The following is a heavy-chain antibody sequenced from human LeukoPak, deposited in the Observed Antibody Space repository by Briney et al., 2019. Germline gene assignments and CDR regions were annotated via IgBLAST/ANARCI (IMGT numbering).Heavy chain of an antibody. CDR3: AKGGSLVGATLFDY. D-gene: IGHD1-26*01. J-gene: IGHJ4*02. CDR1: GFTFDDYA. Sequence: GGSLRLSCAASGFTFDDYAMHWVRQAPGKGLEWVSGISWNSGSIGYADSVKGRFTISRDNAKNSLYLQMNSLRAEDTAVYYCAKGGSLVGATLFDYWGQGTLVTVSS. V-gene: IGHV3-9*01. CDR2: ISWNSGSI.